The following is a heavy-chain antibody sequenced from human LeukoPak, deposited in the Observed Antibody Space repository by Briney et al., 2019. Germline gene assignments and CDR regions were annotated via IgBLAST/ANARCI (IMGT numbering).Heavy chain of an antibody. CDR3: ASRLRHLLGY. V-gene: IGHV4-4*02. CDR1: GGSISGSNW. D-gene: IGHD3-16*01. Sequence: SETLSLTCAVSGGSISGSNWWSWVRQPPGKGLEWIGEIFHSGSTNYSPSLRSRVTISIDKSKNQFSLKLTSVTVADTAVYYCASRLRHLLGYWGQGNLVTVSS. J-gene: IGHJ4*02. CDR2: IFHSGST.